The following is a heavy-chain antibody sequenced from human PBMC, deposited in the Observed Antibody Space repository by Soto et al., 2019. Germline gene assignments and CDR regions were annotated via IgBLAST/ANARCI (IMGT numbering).Heavy chain of an antibody. D-gene: IGHD3-22*01. CDR2: IWYDGSNK. Sequence: GGSLRLSCAASGFTFSSYGMHWVRQAPGKGLEWVAVIWYDGSNKYYADSVKGRFTISRDNSKNTLNLQMNNLKAEDTAVYYCARDPLYYDSSGYYPASFDYWGQGALVTVSS. V-gene: IGHV3-33*01. CDR1: GFTFSSYG. J-gene: IGHJ4*02. CDR3: ARDPLYYDSSGYYPASFDY.